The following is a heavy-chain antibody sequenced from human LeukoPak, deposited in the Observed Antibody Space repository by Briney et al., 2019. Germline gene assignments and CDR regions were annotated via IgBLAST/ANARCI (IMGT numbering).Heavy chain of an antibody. Sequence: SETLSLTCTVSGSSISSSSHYWGWIRQPPGKGLEWIGSMYYRGSTYHNPSLKSRVTISVDTSKNQFSLKLSSVTAADTAVYYCARQPMVRGVIFDYWGQGTLVTVSS. V-gene: IGHV4-39*01. CDR2: MYYRGST. D-gene: IGHD3-10*01. CDR3: ARQPMVRGVIFDY. J-gene: IGHJ4*02. CDR1: GSSISSSSHY.